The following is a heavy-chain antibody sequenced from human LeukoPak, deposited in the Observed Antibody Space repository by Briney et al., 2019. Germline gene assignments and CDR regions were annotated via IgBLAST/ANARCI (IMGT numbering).Heavy chain of an antibody. CDR2: IYTSGST. D-gene: IGHD3-16*02. V-gene: IGHV4-4*07. CDR3: ARHGPYDYVWGSYRNNWFDP. Sequence: SETLSLTCTVSGGSISSYYWSWIRQPAGKGLEWIGRIYTSGSTNYNPSLKSRVTMSVDTSKNQFSLKLSSVTAADTAVYYCARHGPYDYVWGSYRNNWFDPWGQGTLVTVSS. J-gene: IGHJ5*02. CDR1: GGSISSYY.